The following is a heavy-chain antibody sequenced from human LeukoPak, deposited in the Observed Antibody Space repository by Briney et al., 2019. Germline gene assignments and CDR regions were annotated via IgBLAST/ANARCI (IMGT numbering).Heavy chain of an antibody. D-gene: IGHD6-13*01. Sequence: GGSLRLSCAAPGFTFSSYAMSWVRQAPGKGLEWVSAISGSGGSTYYADSVKGRFTISRDNSKNTLYLQMNSLRAEDTAVYYCAKDRRIAAAAIKGSFDYWGQGTLVTVSS. CDR1: GFTFSSYA. CDR3: AKDRRIAAAAIKGSFDY. J-gene: IGHJ4*02. CDR2: ISGSGGST. V-gene: IGHV3-23*01.